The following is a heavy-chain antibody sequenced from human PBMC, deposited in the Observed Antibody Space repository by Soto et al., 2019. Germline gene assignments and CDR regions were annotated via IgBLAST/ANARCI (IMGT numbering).Heavy chain of an antibody. V-gene: IGHV1-69*13. CDR3: ARDYGAPRRLGREYSSSWAPTQFEPSFDY. Sequence: GASVKVSCKASGGTFSSYAISWVRQAPGQGLEWMGGIIPIFGTANYAQKFQGRVTITADESTSTAYMELSSLRSEDTAVYYCARDYGAPRRLGREYSSSWAPTQFEPSFDYWGHGTLVTSPQ. CDR1: GGTFSSYA. CDR2: IIPIFGTA. D-gene: IGHD6-13*01. J-gene: IGHJ4*01.